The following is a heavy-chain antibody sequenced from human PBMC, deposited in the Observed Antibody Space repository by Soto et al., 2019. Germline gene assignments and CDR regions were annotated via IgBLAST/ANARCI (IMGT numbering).Heavy chain of an antibody. V-gene: IGHV3-7*03. CDR3: VRDWGGLGY. CDR1: GFTFSNYW. D-gene: IGHD3-10*01. Sequence: EVQLVESWGGLVQPGGSLRLSCAASGFTFSNYWMTWVRQAPGKGLEWVANIIKDGSEKSYVDSVKGRFTISRDNAKNSLYLDMKSLRVEDTAVYYCVRDWGGLGYWGQGTLVTVSS. CDR2: IIKDGSEK. J-gene: IGHJ4*02.